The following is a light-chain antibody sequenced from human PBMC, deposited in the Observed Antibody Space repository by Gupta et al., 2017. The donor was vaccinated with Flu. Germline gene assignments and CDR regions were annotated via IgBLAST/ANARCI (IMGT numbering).Light chain of an antibody. CDR2: QVS. CDR1: QGIRTW. V-gene: IGKV1-5*03. CDR3: QQMNSYWYS. J-gene: IGKJ2*03. Sequence: GDRVTITCRASQGIRTWLAWYQQKPGQTPKLLIYQVSNLYSGVPSRFSGGASGADFTLTISNLQPDDSATYYCQQMNSYWYSFGQGTKVEIK.